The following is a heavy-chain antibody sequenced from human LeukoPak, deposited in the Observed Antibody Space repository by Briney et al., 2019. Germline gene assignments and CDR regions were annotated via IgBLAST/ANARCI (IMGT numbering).Heavy chain of an antibody. CDR1: GYTFTGYY. Sequence: GASVKVSCKASGYTFTGYYMHWVRQAPGQGLEWMGWINPNSGGTNYAQKFQGRVTMTRDTSISTAYMELRRLTSDDTAVYYCARDPTNWIDYWGQGTLVTVSS. D-gene: IGHD3-3*01. CDR3: ARDPTNWIDY. V-gene: IGHV1-2*02. J-gene: IGHJ4*02. CDR2: INPNSGGT.